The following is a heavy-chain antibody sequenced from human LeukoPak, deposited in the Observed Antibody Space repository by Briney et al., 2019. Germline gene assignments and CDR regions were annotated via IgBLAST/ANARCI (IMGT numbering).Heavy chain of an antibody. CDR1: GGSFSDYY. Sequence: PSETLSLTCAVYGGSFSDYYWRGIRQPPGRGGEGRGEINHSGSTNYNPSLKSRVTISVDTSKNQFSLKLSSVTAADTAVYYCARGLSSSWTRYYYMDVWGKGTTVTVSS. D-gene: IGHD6-13*01. CDR3: ARGLSSSWTRYYYMDV. J-gene: IGHJ6*03. V-gene: IGHV4-34*01. CDR2: INHSGST.